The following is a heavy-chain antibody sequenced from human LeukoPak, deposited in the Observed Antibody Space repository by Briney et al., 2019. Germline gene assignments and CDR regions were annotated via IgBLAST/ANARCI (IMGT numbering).Heavy chain of an antibody. V-gene: IGHV4-34*01. Sequence: PSETLSLTCAVYGGSFSDYYWSWVRQPPGKGLEWVGEINHSGSTNYNPSLKRGVTISVDKTKKKFSLKLSSMTAADTAVYYCARGHVDIVAHYYYYYMDVWGKGTTVTVSS. CDR2: INHSGST. J-gene: IGHJ6*03. D-gene: IGHD5-12*01. CDR3: ARGHVDIVAHYYYYYMDV. CDR1: GGSFSDYY.